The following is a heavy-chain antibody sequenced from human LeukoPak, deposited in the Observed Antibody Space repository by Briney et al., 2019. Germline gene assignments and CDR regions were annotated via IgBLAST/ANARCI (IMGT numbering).Heavy chain of an antibody. J-gene: IGHJ4*02. CDR2: INAGNGNT. CDR1: GYTFTGYY. D-gene: IGHD3-22*01. V-gene: IGHV1-3*03. Sequence: ASVKVSCKASGYTFTGYYMHWVRQAPGQRLEWMGWINAGNGNTKYSQEFQGRVTITRDTSASTAYMELSSLRSEDMAVYYCARDRYDSSGYYQDYWGQGTLVTVSS. CDR3: ARDRYDSSGYYQDY.